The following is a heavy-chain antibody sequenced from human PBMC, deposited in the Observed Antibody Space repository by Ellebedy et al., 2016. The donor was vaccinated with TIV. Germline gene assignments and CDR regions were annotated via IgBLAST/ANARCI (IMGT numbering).Heavy chain of an antibody. CDR2: IFFSGNT. J-gene: IGHJ2*01. CDR1: GGSISSGDYY. CDR3: AALQWLAPAWYFDP. Sequence: MPSETLSLTCTVSGGSISSGDYYWSCVLPPPGKGREWIGYIFFSGNTNYNPSLKSRVTISVDTSKNQFSLKLRSVTAAGPAVYDCAALQWLAPAWYFDPWGRGTLVTVSS. V-gene: IGHV4-61*08. D-gene: IGHD6-19*01.